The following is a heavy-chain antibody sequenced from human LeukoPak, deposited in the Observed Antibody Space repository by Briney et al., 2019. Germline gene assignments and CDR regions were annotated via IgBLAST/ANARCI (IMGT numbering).Heavy chain of an antibody. CDR2: IYTSGST. V-gene: IGHV4-4*07. J-gene: IGHJ4*02. CDR1: GGSISSYY. D-gene: IGHD3-3*01. CDR3: ARQNNFDFWSGFFDY. Sequence: SETLSLTWTVSGGSISSYYWSWLRQPAGKGLEWIGRIYTSGSTNYNPSLRSRVTMSVDTSKNQFSLKLSSVTAADTAVYYCARQNNFDFWSGFFDYWGLGALVTVSS.